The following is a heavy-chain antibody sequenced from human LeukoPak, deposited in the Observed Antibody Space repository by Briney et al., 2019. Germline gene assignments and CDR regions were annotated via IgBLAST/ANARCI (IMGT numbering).Heavy chain of an antibody. CDR3: ARGPNYDSPGGELEFQH. D-gene: IGHD3-16*01. J-gene: IGHJ1*01. Sequence: GRSLRLSCAASGFTFSRYAMYWVRQAPGKGLEWVAVISYDGSNKYYADSVKGRFTISRDNAKNSLYLQMSSMRAEDTAVYYCARGPNYDSPGGELEFQHWGQGSLVTVSS. CDR2: ISYDGSNK. V-gene: IGHV3-30-3*01. CDR1: GFTFSRYA.